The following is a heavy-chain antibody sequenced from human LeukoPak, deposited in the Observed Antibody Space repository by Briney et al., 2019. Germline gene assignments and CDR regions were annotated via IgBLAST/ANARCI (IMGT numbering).Heavy chain of an antibody. Sequence: PGGSLRLSCAASGFTFSSYSMNWVRQAPGKGLEWVSSISSSSSYIYYADSVKGRFTISRDNAKNSLYLQMNSLRAEDTAVYYCARSITFGGVIVYYYYYGMDVWGQGTTVTVSS. CDR1: GFTFSSYS. CDR3: ARSITFGGVIVYYYYYGMDV. CDR2: ISSSSSYI. J-gene: IGHJ6*02. V-gene: IGHV3-21*01. D-gene: IGHD3-16*02.